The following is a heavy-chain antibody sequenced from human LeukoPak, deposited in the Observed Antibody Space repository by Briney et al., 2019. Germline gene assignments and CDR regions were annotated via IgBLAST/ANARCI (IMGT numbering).Heavy chain of an antibody. CDR2: ISAYNGNT. V-gene: IGHV1-18*01. CDR1: GYTFTSYG. D-gene: IGHD3-16*01. J-gene: IGHJ4*02. Sequence: ASVKVSCKASGYTFTSYGISWVRQAPGQGLEWMGWISAYNGNTNYAQKLQGRVTMTTDTSTSTAYMELSRLRSDDTAVYYCARAHDYVLPGLRFGYWGQGTLVTVSS. CDR3: ARAHDYVLPGLRFGY.